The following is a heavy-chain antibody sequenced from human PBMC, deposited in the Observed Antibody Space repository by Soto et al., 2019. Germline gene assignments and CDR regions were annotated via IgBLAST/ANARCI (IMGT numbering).Heavy chain of an antibody. V-gene: IGHV1-18*04. CDR3: ARSLKAPQYYYYYGMDV. Sequence: QVQLVQSGAEVKKPGASVKVSCKASGYTFTSYAISWVRQVPGQGLEWMGWNSARSGKTDYAQKFQGRVTMTTDTSTNTAYMELSSLRSEDTAVYYCARSLKAPQYYYYYGMDVWGQGTTVTVSS. J-gene: IGHJ6*02. CDR1: GYTFTSYA. CDR2: NSARSGKT.